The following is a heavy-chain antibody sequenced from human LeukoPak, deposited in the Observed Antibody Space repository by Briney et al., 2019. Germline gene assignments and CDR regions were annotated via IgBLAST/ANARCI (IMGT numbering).Heavy chain of an antibody. CDR2: IIPIFATA. V-gene: IGHV1-69*05. D-gene: IGHD6-19*01. CDR1: GGTFSSYA. CDR3: ARDPGSGWGFGY. Sequence: ASVKVSCKASGGTFSSYAISWVRQAPGQGLEWIGGIIPIFATANYAQKFQGRVTMTRDTSTSTVYMELSSLRSEDTAVYYCARDPGSGWGFGYWGQGTLVTVSS. J-gene: IGHJ4*02.